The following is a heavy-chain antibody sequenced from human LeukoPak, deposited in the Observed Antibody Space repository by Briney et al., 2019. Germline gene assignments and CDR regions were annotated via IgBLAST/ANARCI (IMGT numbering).Heavy chain of an antibody. D-gene: IGHD1-26*01. V-gene: IGHV1-2*02. CDR3: ARGYSGKGTVKSGFDI. CDR2: INPNSGDT. J-gene: IGHJ3*02. CDR1: GYTFTGYY. Sequence: ASVKVSCKASGYTFTGYYMQWVRHAPGQGLERMGWINPNSGDTKYAQKFQDRVTMTRDTSTSTAYMEVSEITSDDTAVYYWARGYSGKGTVKSGFDIWGQGAMVGVSS.